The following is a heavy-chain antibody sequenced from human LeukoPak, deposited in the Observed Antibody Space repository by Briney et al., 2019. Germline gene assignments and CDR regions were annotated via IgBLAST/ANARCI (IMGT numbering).Heavy chain of an antibody. D-gene: IGHD5-12*01. CDR1: GGTFSSYA. CDR3: ARLPITDSGYDWVDY. J-gene: IGHJ4*02. V-gene: IGHV1-69*04. Sequence: SVTVSCKASGGTFSSYAISWVRQAPGQGLEWMGRIIPILGIANYAQKFQGRVTITADKSTSTAYMELSSLRSEDTAVYYCARLPITDSGYDWVDYWGQGTLVTVSS. CDR2: IIPILGIA.